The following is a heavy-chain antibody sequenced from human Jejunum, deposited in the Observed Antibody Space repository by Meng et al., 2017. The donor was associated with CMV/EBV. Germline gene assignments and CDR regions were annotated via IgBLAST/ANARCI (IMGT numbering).Heavy chain of an antibody. V-gene: IGHV3-7*01. J-gene: IGHJ6*02. D-gene: IGHD3-3*01. CDR1: YG. Sequence: YGMPWRRQAPGKGLGWVANKNQDGSEEYYVESVRGRSTISRDNAKNSLYLQMSSLRAEDTAVYFCARGGITVFGVVIIDYYGMDVWGQGTTVTVSS. CDR3: ARGGITVFGVVIIDYYGMDV. CDR2: KNQDGSEE.